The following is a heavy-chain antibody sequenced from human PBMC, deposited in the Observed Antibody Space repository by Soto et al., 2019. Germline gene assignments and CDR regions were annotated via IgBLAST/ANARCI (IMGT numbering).Heavy chain of an antibody. V-gene: IGHV4-59*01. CDR2: IYYKGNT. Sequence: SETLSLTCTVSGGSISSYYWSWIRQPPGKGLEWIGYIYYKGNTNYNPSLQSRVTISVDTSKNQFSLTLSSVTAADTAVYYCAREVVYSGYFDYWGQGALVTVSS. D-gene: IGHD2-15*01. CDR1: GGSISSYY. J-gene: IGHJ4*02. CDR3: AREVVYSGYFDY.